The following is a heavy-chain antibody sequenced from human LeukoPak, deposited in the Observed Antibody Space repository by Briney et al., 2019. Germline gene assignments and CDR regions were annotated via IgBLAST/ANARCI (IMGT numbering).Heavy chain of an antibody. V-gene: IGHV4-39*07. J-gene: IGHJ4*02. CDR1: YGSISDISYY. D-gene: IGHD3-9*01. CDR3: ASAYYDILGGHFDY. Sequence: PSETLSLTCTVSYGSISDISYYWGWIRQPPGKGLEWIGSIYYSGRTYYNSSLKSRVTISVDTSKNQFSLKVASVTAADTAVYYCASAYYDILGGHFDYWGQGTLVTVSS. CDR2: IYYSGRT.